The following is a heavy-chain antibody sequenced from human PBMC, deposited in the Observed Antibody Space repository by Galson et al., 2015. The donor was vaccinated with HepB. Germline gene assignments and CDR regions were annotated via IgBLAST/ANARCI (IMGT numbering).Heavy chain of an antibody. CDR2: ISYDGRNK. CDR3: AREGASYSSSCFDY. D-gene: IGHD6-13*01. CDR1: GFTFSSYA. V-gene: IGHV3-30*04. Sequence: SLRLSCAASGFTFSSYAMHWVRQAPGKGLEWVAVISYDGRNKYYADSVKGRFTISRDNSKNTLYLQMNSLRAEDTAVYYCAREGASYSSSCFDYWGQGTLVTVSS. J-gene: IGHJ4*02.